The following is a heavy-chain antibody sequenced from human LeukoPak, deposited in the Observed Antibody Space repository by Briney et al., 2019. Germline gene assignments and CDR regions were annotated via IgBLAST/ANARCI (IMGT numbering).Heavy chain of an antibody. V-gene: IGHV3-30-3*01. J-gene: IGHJ4*02. CDR1: GFTFSSYA. D-gene: IGHD4-17*01. CDR2: ISYDGSNK. CDR3: ARGSATVTLFDY. Sequence: GGSLRLSCAASGFTFSSYAMSWVRQAPGKGLEWVAVISYDGSNKYYADSVKGRFTISRDNSKNTLYLQMNSLRSEDTAVYYCARGSATVTLFDYWGQGTLVTVSS.